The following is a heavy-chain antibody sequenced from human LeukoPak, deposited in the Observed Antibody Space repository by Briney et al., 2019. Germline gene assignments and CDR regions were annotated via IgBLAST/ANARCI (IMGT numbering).Heavy chain of an antibody. CDR1: GFTFSDYY. D-gene: IGHD3-3*01. CDR2: ISSSGSTI. V-gene: IGHV3-11*01. J-gene: IGHJ6*03. Sequence: GGSLRLSCAASGFTFSDYYMSWIRQAPGKGLEWVSYISSSGSTIYYADSVKGRFTISRDNAKNSLYLQMNSLRAEDTAVYYCARVPNFGVVIGYYMDVWGKGTTVTVSS. CDR3: ARVPNFGVVIGYYMDV.